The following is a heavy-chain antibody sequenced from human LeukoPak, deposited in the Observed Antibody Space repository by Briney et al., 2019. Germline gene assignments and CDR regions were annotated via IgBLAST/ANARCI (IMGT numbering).Heavy chain of an antibody. D-gene: IGHD6-13*01. CDR2: INPSGGST. V-gene: IGHV1-46*01. Sequence: GASVKVSCKASGYTFTSYGISWVRQAPGQGLEWMGIINPSGGSTSYAQKFQGRVTMTRDTSTSTVYMELSSLRSEDTAVYYCAREGVSIAAAGSSPYFDYWGQGTLVTVSS. J-gene: IGHJ4*02. CDR1: GYTFTSYG. CDR3: AREGVSIAAAGSSPYFDY.